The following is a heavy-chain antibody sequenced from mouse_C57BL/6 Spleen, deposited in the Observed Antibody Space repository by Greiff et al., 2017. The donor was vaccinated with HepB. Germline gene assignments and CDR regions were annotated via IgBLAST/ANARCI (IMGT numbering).Heavy chain of an antibody. CDR3: ARTGTLYYFDY. D-gene: IGHD4-1*01. V-gene: IGHV3-6*01. CDR1: GYSITSGYY. CDR2: ISYDGSN. Sequence: EVKLQESGPGLVKPSQSLSLTCSVTGYSITSGYYWHWIRQFPGNKLEWMGYISYDGSNNYNPSLNNRISITRDTSKNQFFLKLNSVTTEDTATYYCARTGTLYYFDYWGQGTTLTVSS. J-gene: IGHJ2*01.